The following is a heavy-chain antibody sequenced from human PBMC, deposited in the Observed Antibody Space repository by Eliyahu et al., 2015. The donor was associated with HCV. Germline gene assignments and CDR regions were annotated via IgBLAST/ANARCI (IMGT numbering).Heavy chain of an antibody. D-gene: IGHD3-16*01. CDR2: IDWDEDK. CDR1: GFSLSTSGMY. CDR3: ARIKGRGLWSHFDY. J-gene: IGHJ4*02. V-gene: IGHV2-70*13. Sequence: QVTLRESGPALVKPTQTLTVTCTFFGFSLSTSGMYVSWIRQPPGKALEWLAVIDWDEDKYYSTSLKTRLTISKDTSKNQVVLTMTDMDPVDTGTYYCARIKGRGLWSHFDYWGQGILVTVSS.